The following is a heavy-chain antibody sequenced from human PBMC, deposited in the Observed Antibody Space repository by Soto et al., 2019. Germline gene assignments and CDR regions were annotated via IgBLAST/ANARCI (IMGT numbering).Heavy chain of an antibody. CDR1: GYTFTSYA. V-gene: IGHV1-3*01. CDR3: ARGLNGYSHYFDY. CDR2: INAGNGNT. D-gene: IGHD5-18*01. J-gene: IGHJ4*02. Sequence: QVQLVQSGAEVKKPGASVKVSCKASGYTFTSYAMHWVRQAPGQRLEWMGWINAGNGNTKYSQKFQGRVTIARDTSASTAYMELSSLRSEDTAVYYCARGLNGYSHYFDYWGQGTLVTVSS.